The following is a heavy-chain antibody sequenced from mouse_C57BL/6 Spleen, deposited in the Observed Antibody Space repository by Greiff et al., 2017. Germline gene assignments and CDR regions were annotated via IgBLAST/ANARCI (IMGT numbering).Heavy chain of an antibody. Sequence: QVQLQQSGPELVKPGASVKISCKASGYAFSSSWMNWVKQRPGKGLEWIGRIYPGDGDTNYNGKFKGKATLTADKSSRTAYMQLSSLTSEDSAVYFCARLGGSSHYAMDYWGQGTSVTVSS. CDR3: ARLGGSSHYAMDY. CDR1: GYAFSSSW. J-gene: IGHJ4*01. V-gene: IGHV1-82*01. D-gene: IGHD1-1*01. CDR2: IYPGDGDT.